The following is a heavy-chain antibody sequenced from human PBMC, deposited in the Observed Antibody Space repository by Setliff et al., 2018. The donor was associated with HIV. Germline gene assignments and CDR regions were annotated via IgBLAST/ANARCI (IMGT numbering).Heavy chain of an antibody. V-gene: IGHV3-11*05. CDR2: ISTDGHS. CDR3: VRDVKTYDI. Sequence: GESLRISCEVSGFTFRDHYMTWVRQAPGKGLEWISYISTDGHSKYADSVKGRFTISRDNAKKSLYLQMNSLRAEDTAIYYCVRDVKTYDIWGQGTMVTVS. J-gene: IGHJ3*02. CDR1: GFTFRDHY.